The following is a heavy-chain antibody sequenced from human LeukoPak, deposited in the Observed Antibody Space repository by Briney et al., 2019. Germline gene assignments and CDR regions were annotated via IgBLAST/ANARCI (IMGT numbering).Heavy chain of an antibody. CDR1: GFTFSSYA. J-gene: IGHJ5*02. CDR2: LSGSGDTT. CDR3: AKVGEASSGWYTGWFDP. Sequence: GGSLRLSCAVSGFTFSSYAMNWVRQAPGKGLEWVSGLSGSGDTTRYAESVKVRFTISRDNSKNTVYLQINSLRAEDTAVYYCAKVGEASSGWYTGWFDPWGQGTLVTVSS. D-gene: IGHD6-19*01. V-gene: IGHV3-23*01.